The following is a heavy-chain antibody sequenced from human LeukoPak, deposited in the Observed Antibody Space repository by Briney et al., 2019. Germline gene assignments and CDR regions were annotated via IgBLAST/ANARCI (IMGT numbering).Heavy chain of an antibody. CDR1: GFIFSTYA. Sequence: PGGSLRLSCAASGFIFSTYAMSWVRQAPGKGLEWVSAISNSGGNTYYADSVKGRFTISRDNSKNMMYLQMKSLRAEDTAVYYCARETTVTFPDAFDIWGQGTMVTVSS. J-gene: IGHJ3*02. CDR2: ISNSGGNT. V-gene: IGHV3-23*01. D-gene: IGHD4-17*01. CDR3: ARETTVTFPDAFDI.